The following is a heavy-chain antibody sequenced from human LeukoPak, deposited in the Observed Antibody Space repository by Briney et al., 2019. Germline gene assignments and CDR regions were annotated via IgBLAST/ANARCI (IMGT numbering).Heavy chain of an antibody. CDR1: GGSISSSNW. V-gene: IGHV4-4*02. J-gene: IGHJ5*02. Sequence: PSETLSLTCAVSGGSISSSNWWSWVRQPPGKGLEWIGEIYHSGSTNYNPSLKSRVTISVDKSKNQFSLKLSSVTAADTAVYYCARDYSSSWYWFDPWGQGTLVTVSS. CDR3: ARDYSSSWYWFDP. CDR2: IYHSGST. D-gene: IGHD6-13*01.